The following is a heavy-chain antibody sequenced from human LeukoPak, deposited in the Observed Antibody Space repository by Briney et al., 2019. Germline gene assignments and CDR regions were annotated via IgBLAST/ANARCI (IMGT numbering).Heavy chain of an antibody. Sequence: PGGSLRLSCTASGFRFSDFWMHWVRQAPGKGLEWVSRIRGDWHDTTYADSVKGRSTISRDNAQNTLYLQMNSLRVEDTAVYYCASDRVLGSGSLDNWGQGTLVTVSS. CDR3: ASDRVLGSGSLDN. CDR1: GFRFSDFW. CDR2: IRGDWHDT. J-gene: IGHJ4*02. D-gene: IGHD3-10*01. V-gene: IGHV3-74*01.